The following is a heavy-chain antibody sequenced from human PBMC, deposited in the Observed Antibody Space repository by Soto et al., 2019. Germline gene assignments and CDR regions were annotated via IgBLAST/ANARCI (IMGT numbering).Heavy chain of an antibody. Sequence: EVQLVESGGGLFQPGGSLRISCAGSGLSVSWEYISWVRQPPGKGLEWVSIIYRGGGTYYADSAKGRCIISRDASKNMVFLQVNNLRAEDTAIYSCARRDDSEAFDIWGQGTTVTVSS. CDR1: GLSVSWEY. J-gene: IGHJ3*02. CDR3: ARRDDSEAFDI. D-gene: IGHD5-18*01. CDR2: IYRGGGT. V-gene: IGHV3-53*01.